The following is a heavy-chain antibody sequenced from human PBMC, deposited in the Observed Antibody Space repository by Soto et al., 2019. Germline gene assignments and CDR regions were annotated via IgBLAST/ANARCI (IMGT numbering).Heavy chain of an antibody. Sequence: ASVKVSCKASGYTFTSYGISWVRQAPGQGLEWMGWISAYNGNTNYAQKLQGRVTMTTDTSTSTAYMELRSLRSDDTAVYYCARDQKPAWQQLDNWFDPWGQGTLVTVSS. D-gene: IGHD6-13*01. CDR3: ARDQKPAWQQLDNWFDP. CDR1: GYTFTSYG. CDR2: ISAYNGNT. J-gene: IGHJ5*02. V-gene: IGHV1-18*01.